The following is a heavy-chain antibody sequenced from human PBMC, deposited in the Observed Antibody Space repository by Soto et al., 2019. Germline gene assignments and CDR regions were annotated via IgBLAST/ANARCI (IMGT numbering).Heavy chain of an antibody. D-gene: IGHD3-16*01. J-gene: IGHJ4*02. Sequence: QVQLVQSGAEVKKPGASVKVSCKASGYTFTTFGISWVRQAPGQGLEWMGWISDYTGNTNYAQNFQSRVIMTTDTSTRTAYMELRSLRSDDTAVYYCARGGTPIEYWGQGTLVTVSS. CDR2: ISDYTGNT. V-gene: IGHV1-18*01. CDR3: ARGGTPIEY. CDR1: GYTFTTFG.